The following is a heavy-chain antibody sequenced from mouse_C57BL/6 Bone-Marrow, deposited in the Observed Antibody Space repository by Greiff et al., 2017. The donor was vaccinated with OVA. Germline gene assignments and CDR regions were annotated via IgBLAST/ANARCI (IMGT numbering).Heavy chain of an antibody. CDR1: GFTFSSYA. J-gene: IGHJ2*01. D-gene: IGHD4-1*01. CDR2: ISDGGSYT. V-gene: IGHV5-4*01. Sequence: EVMLVESGGGLVKPGGSLKLSCAASGFTFSSYAMSWVRQTPEKRLEWVATISDGGSYTYYPDNVKGRFTISRDNAKNNLYLQVSHLKSEDTAMYYCARDWAFGYWGQGTTLTVSS. CDR3: ARDWAFGY.